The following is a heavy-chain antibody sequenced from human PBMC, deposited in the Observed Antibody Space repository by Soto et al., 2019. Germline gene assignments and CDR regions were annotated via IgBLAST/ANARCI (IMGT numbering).Heavy chain of an antibody. J-gene: IGHJ4*02. CDR2: ISGSGRNP. V-gene: IGHV3-23*01. D-gene: IGHD4-17*01. Sequence: EVQVLESGGGLVQPGGSLRLSCAASGFTFSSYAMSWVRQAPGQGLEWVSAISGSGRNPYYADSVKGRFTISRDNSKNTLYLQMNRLRAEDTALYYCAKTASMTNRDGFDHWGQGTLVTVSS. CDR3: AKTASMTNRDGFDH. CDR1: GFTFSSYA.